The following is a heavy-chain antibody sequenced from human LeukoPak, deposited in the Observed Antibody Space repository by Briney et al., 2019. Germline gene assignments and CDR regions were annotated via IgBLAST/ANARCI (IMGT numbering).Heavy chain of an antibody. CDR2: TYYRSKWYD. D-gene: IGHD6-13*01. Sequence: SQTLSLTCAISGDSVSSNSAAWNWIRQSPSRGLEWLGRTYYRSKWYDDYAVSVKSRITINPDTSKNQFSLQLNSVTPEDTAVYYCARGEPGIAAAGQSPFDYWGQGTLVTVSS. J-gene: IGHJ4*02. CDR1: GDSVSSNSAA. CDR3: ARGEPGIAAAGQSPFDY. V-gene: IGHV6-1*01.